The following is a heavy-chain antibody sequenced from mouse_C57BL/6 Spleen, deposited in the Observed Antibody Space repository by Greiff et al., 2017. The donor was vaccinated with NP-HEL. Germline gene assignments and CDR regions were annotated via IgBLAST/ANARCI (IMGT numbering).Heavy chain of an antibody. CDR2: IYPGDGDT. CDR1: GYAFSSSW. Sequence: QVQLQQSGPELVKPGASVKISCKASGYAFSSSWMNWVKQRPGKGLEWIGRIYPGDGDTNYNGTFKGKATLTADKSSSTAYMQLSSLTSEDSAVYFCARRLDYWGQGTTLTVSS. CDR3: ARRLDY. V-gene: IGHV1-82*01. J-gene: IGHJ2*01.